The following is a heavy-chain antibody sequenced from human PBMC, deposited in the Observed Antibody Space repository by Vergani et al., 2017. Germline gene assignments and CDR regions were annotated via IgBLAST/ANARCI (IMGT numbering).Heavy chain of an antibody. D-gene: IGHD6-19*01. CDR2: INPNSGGT. V-gene: IGHV1-2*02. J-gene: IGHJ5*01. CDR1: GYTFTGYY. Sequence: QVQLVQSGAEVKKPGASVEVSCKASGYTFTGYYMHWVRQAPGQGLEWMGWINPNSGGTNYAQKFQGRVTITADKSTSTAYMELSSLRSEDTAVYYCARDEXSGWYEYYNWSDSWGQGTLVTVSS. CDR3: ARDEXSGWYEYYNWSDS.